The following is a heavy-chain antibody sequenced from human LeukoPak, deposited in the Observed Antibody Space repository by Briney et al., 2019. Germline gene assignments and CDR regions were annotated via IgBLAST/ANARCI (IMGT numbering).Heavy chain of an antibody. Sequence: GASVKVSCKVSGYILTELSMHWVRQAPGKGLEWMGGFDPEDGETIYAQKFQGRVTMTEDTSTDTAYMELSSLRSEDTAVYYCATWGYCSGGSCYPYYFDYWGQGALVTVSS. CDR2: FDPEDGET. CDR3: ATWGYCSGGSCYPYYFDY. D-gene: IGHD2-15*01. CDR1: GYILTELS. V-gene: IGHV1-24*01. J-gene: IGHJ4*02.